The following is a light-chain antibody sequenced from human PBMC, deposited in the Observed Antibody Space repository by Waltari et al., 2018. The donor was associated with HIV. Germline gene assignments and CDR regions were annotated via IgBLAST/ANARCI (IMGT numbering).Light chain of an antibody. V-gene: IGLV3-25*03. Sequence: SFEVTQQPSVSVSPGQTARITCSGDALAKQFTYGYQQRPGQAPVLILKKDTARPSGIPERFSGSVSGTTVTLIISGVQAEDEADYYCQSTDTRGTLWVFGGGTKLTVL. CDR2: KDT. CDR3: QSTDTRGTLWV. CDR1: ALAKQF. J-gene: IGLJ3*02.